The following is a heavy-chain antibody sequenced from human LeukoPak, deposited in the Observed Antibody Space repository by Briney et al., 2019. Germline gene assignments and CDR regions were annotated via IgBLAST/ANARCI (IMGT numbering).Heavy chain of an antibody. D-gene: IGHD3-3*01. CDR3: ARAGIGGRTY. Sequence: GGSLRPSCEASGFIFSNYHMDWVRQAPGKGLEWLSYISSSGSTIYYADSVKGRFTISRDNAKNSLYLQMNSLRAEDTAVYYCARAGIGGRTYWGQGTLVTVSS. CDR1: GFIFSNYH. V-gene: IGHV3-48*04. J-gene: IGHJ4*02. CDR2: ISSSGSTI.